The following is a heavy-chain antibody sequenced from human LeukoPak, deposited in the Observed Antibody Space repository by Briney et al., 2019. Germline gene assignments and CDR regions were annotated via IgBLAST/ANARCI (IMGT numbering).Heavy chain of an antibody. CDR3: ARENGIWVRRQLVLGTAYFAY. CDR2: IYSGGST. V-gene: IGHV3-53*01. D-gene: IGHD6-13*01. CDR1: GFTVSSNY. Sequence: GGSLRLSCAASGFTVSSNYMSWVRQAPGKGLEWVSVIYSGGSTYYADSVKGRFTISRDNSKNTLYLQMNSLRAEDTAVYYCARENGIWVRRQLVLGTAYFAYWGQGTLVTVSS. J-gene: IGHJ4*02.